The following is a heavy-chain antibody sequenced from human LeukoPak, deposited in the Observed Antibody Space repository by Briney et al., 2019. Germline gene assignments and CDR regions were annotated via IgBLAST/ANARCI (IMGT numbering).Heavy chain of an antibody. CDR1: GYIFTNSW. D-gene: IGHD3-22*01. Sequence: GESLKISCKGSGYIFTNSWVGWVRQVPGKGLEWMGIIQPGDSTTGYSPSFQGQVTISVDKSINTAYLRWSSLKASDTAMYYCSTHYETNGLYAFDIWGQGTMVTVSS. CDR3: STHYETNGLYAFDI. CDR2: IQPGDSTT. J-gene: IGHJ3*02. V-gene: IGHV5-51*01.